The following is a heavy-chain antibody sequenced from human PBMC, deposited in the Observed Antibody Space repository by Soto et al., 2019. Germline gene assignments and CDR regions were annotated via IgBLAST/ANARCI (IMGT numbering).Heavy chain of an antibody. D-gene: IGHD3-3*01. CDR3: ARVPRAYDFWSGYSSH. V-gene: IGHV3-21*01. J-gene: IGHJ4*02. CDR1: GFTFSSYS. Sequence: EVQLVESGGGLVKPGGSLRLSCAASGFTFSSYSMNWVRQAPGKGLEWVSSISSSSSYIYYADSVKGRFTISRDNAKNSLYLQMNSLRAEDTAVYYCARVPRAYDFWSGYSSHWGQGTLVTVSS. CDR2: ISSSSSYI.